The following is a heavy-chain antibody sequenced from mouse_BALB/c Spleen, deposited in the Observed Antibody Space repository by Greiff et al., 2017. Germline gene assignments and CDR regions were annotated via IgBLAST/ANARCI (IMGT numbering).Heavy chain of an antibody. CDR3: ARGGGNSRAMDY. Sequence: QVQLQQSGAELAKPGASVKMSCKASGYTFTSYWMHWVKQRPGQGLEWIGYINPSTGYTEYNQKFKDKATLTADKSSSTAYMQLSSLTSEDSAVYYCARGGGNSRAMDYWGQGTSVTVSS. J-gene: IGHJ4*01. D-gene: IGHD2-1*01. V-gene: IGHV1-7*01. CDR1: GYTFTSYW. CDR2: INPSTGYT.